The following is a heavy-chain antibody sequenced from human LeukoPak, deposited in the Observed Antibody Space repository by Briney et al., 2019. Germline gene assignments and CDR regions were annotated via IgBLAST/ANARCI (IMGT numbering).Heavy chain of an antibody. CDR1: GLTFSSYG. J-gene: IGHJ4*02. CDR3: ARQTGSGLFILP. CDR2: IYYSGNT. Sequence: GSLRLSCAASGLTFSSYGMSWVRQPPGKGLEWIGSIYYSGNTYYNASLKSQVSISIDTSKNQFSLRLTSVTTADTAVYYCARQTGSGLFILPGGQGTLVTVSS. D-gene: IGHD3/OR15-3a*01. V-gene: IGHV4-39*01.